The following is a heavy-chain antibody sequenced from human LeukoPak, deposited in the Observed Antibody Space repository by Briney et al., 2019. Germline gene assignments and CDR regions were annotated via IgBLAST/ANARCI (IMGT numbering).Heavy chain of an antibody. CDR1: GFTFSSYA. Sequence: GGSLRLSCAASGFTFSSYAMSWVRQAPGKGLEWVSVIYSGGSTYYADSVKGRFTISRDDSKNTLYLQMNSLKTEDTAVYYCTTRGGSFSIFDYWGQGTLVTVSS. D-gene: IGHD1-26*01. CDR3: TTRGGSFSIFDY. J-gene: IGHJ4*02. V-gene: IGHV3-23*03. CDR2: IYSGGST.